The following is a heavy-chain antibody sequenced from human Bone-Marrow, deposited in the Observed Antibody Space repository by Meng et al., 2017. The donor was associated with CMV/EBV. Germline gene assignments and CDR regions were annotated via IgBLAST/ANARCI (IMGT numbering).Heavy chain of an antibody. J-gene: IGHJ4*02. CDR1: GYSISSGYY. CDR3: ARHHTGYSSSWYHPGHLDY. D-gene: IGHD6-13*01. Sequence: GSLRLSCTVSGYSISSGYYWGWIRQPPGKGLEWIGSIYHSGSTYYNPSLKSRVTISVDTSKNQFSLKLSSVTAADTAVYYCARHHTGYSSSWYHPGHLDYWGQGTLVTVSS. CDR2: IYHSGST. V-gene: IGHV4-38-2*02.